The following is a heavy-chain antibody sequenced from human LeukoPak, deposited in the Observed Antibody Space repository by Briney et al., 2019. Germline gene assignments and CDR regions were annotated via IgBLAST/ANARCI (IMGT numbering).Heavy chain of an antibody. CDR2: IIPIFGTA. V-gene: IGHV1-69*01. Sequence: SVKVSCKASGGTFSSYAISWVRQAPGQGLEWMGGIIPIFGTANYAQKFQGRVTITADESTSTAYMELSSLRSEDTAVYYCARVNDCNGGSCYPDFDYWGQGTLVTVSS. J-gene: IGHJ4*02. CDR3: ARVNDCNGGSCYPDFDY. CDR1: GGTFSSYA. D-gene: IGHD2-15*01.